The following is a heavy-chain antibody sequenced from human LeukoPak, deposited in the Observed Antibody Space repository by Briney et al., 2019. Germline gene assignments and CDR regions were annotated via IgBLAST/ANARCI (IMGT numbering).Heavy chain of an antibody. CDR3: ARGAYGDSTHFDS. V-gene: IGHV4-61*02. D-gene: IGHD4-17*01. J-gene: IGHJ4*02. CDR2: IYTSGST. CDR1: GGSISGGSYY. Sequence: SETLSLICTVSGGSISGGSYYWSWIRQPDGKGLEWIGRIYTSGSTNYNPSLKSRVTISVDTSKNQFSLKVRSVTAADTAVYYCARGAYGDSTHFDSWGQGTLVTVSS.